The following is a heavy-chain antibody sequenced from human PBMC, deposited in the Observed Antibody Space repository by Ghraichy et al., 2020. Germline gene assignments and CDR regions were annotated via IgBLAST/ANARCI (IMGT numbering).Heavy chain of an antibody. Sequence: LSLTCTASGFTFGDYAMIWFRQAPGKGLEWVGSIRSNTYGGATAYAASVKGRFTISRDDSKSIAYLQMSSLKAEDTALYYCSRFSGYYFDSWGQGTLVTVSS. D-gene: IGHD3-22*01. CDR1: GFTFGDYA. V-gene: IGHV3-49*03. CDR2: IRSNTYGGAT. CDR3: SRFSGYYFDS. J-gene: IGHJ4*02.